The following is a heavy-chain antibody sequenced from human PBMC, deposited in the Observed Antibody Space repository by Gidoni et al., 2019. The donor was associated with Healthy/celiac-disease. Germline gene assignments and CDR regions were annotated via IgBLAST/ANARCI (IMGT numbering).Heavy chain of an antibody. CDR2: IYHSGST. J-gene: IGHJ5*02. Sequence: QLQLQASGSGLVKPSQTLSLTCAVSGGSISSGGYSWSWIRQPPGKGLEWIGYIYHSGSTYYNPSLKSRVTISVDRSKNQFSLKLSSVTAADTAVYYCARQLRFLEWGRFDPWGQGTLVTVSS. V-gene: IGHV4-30-2*01. CDR1: GGSISSGGYS. CDR3: ARQLRFLEWGRFDP. D-gene: IGHD3-3*01.